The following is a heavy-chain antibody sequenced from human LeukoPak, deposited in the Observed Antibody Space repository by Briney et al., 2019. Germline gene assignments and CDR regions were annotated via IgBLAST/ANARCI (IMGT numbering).Heavy chain of an antibody. CDR3: AREVLDTAMALGY. Sequence: PGESLRLSCAASGFTVSSNYMSWVRQAPGKGLEWVSIIYSGGTTYYADSVKGRFTISRDNSKNTLYLQMNSLRAEDTAVYYCAREVLDTAMALGYWGQGTLVTVSS. J-gene: IGHJ4*02. CDR1: GFTVSSNY. V-gene: IGHV3-66*01. D-gene: IGHD5-18*01. CDR2: IYSGGTT.